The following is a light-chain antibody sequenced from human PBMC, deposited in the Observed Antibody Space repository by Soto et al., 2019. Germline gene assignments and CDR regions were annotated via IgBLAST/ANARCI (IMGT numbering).Light chain of an antibody. CDR3: CSYTTSNTRQIV. Sequence: QSALTQPASVSGSPGQSITISCTGTSSDVGGYNYVSWYQQHPGKAPKFMIYDVSDRPSGVSNRFSGSKSGNTASLTISGLQAEVVADYYCCSYTTSNTRQIVFGTGTKVTVL. J-gene: IGLJ1*01. V-gene: IGLV2-14*01. CDR2: DVS. CDR1: SSDVGGYNY.